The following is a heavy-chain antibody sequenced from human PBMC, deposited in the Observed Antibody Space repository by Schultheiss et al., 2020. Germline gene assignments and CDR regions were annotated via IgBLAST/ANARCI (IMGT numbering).Heavy chain of an antibody. J-gene: IGHJ6*02. CDR2: IIPGFGTA. CDR3: ARDGRDYYYYYGMDV. CDR1: GGTFSSYA. V-gene: IGHV1-69*06. Sequence: SVKVSCKASGGTFSSYAISWVRQAPGQGLEWMGGIIPGFGTANYAQKFQGRVTITADKSTNTAYMELSSLRSEDTAVYHCARDGRDYYYYYGMDVWGQGTTVTVSS.